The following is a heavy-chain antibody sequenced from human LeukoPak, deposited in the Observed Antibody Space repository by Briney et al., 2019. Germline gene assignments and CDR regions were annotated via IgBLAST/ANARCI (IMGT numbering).Heavy chain of an antibody. CDR3: ARVDDDLDAFDL. V-gene: IGHV3-7*01. CDR1: GFTFMSYW. D-gene: IGHD3-3*01. Sequence: GGSLRLSCAASGFTFMSYWMCWVRQAPGKGLEWVANIKQDGSEKYYVDSVKGRCTISRDNAKNSLYLQMNSLRADDTAVYYCARVDDDLDAFDLWGQGTLVTVSS. CDR2: IKQDGSEK. J-gene: IGHJ3*01.